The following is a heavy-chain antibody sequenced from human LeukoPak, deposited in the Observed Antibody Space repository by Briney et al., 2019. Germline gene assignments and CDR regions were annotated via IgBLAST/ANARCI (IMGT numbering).Heavy chain of an antibody. CDR3: ARDSIVVVPPALLY. CDR1: GYTFTSYG. D-gene: IGHD2-2*01. J-gene: IGHJ4*02. Sequence: ASVNVSCKASGYTFTSYGISWVRQAPGQGREWMGRISAYNGNTSYAQKLQGRVTMTTDTSTSTAYMELRSLRSDDTAVYYCARDSIVVVPPALLYWGQGTLVTVSS. CDR2: ISAYNGNT. V-gene: IGHV1-18*01.